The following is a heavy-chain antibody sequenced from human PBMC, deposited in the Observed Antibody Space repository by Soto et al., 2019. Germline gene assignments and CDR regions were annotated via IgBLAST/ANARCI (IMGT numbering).Heavy chain of an antibody. CDR2: INPSNEVT. D-gene: IGHD1-26*01. J-gene: IGHJ4*02. V-gene: IGHV1-2*02. CDR1: GYTFSAYY. CDR3: MRGGWGDSPIDY. Sequence: ASVKVYCKTSGYTFSAYYVHWARRAPGRGFQWLGWINPSNEVTTFSEFFQGRITMTRDTSTNTVHMELNRLTSDDTAVYYCMRGGWGDSPIDYWGQGTQVTVPQ.